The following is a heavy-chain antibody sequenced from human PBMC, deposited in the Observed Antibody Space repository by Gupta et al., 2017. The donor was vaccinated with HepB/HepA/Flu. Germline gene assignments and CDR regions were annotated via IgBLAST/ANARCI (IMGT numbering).Heavy chain of an antibody. J-gene: IGHJ5*02. CDR3: AGRVGIVAP. CDR2: IRNKAQNYAT. D-gene: IGHD5-12*01. V-gene: IGHV3-73*01. CDR1: GFTSSGSA. Sequence: EVQLVESGVGLVQPGGSLKLSCAASGFTSSGSAIHWVRQASGKGLEWVGRIRNKAQNYATGYAASVKGRFTISRDDSKNTTYLQMNSLKTEDTAVYYCAGRVGIVAPGGPGTLVTVSS.